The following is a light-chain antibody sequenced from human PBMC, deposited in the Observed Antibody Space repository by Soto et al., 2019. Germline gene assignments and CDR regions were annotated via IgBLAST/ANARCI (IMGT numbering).Light chain of an antibody. Sequence: QSVLTQPPSASGTPGQRVTISCSGSSSNIGSSYVYWYQQLPGTAPKLLIYGNDQRPSGVPDRFSGSKSGTSASLAISGLRSEDEADYYCTSWDNSLSGRVFGGGTKLTVL. CDR2: GND. CDR1: SSNIGSSY. CDR3: TSWDNSLSGRV. V-gene: IGLV1-47*01. J-gene: IGLJ3*02.